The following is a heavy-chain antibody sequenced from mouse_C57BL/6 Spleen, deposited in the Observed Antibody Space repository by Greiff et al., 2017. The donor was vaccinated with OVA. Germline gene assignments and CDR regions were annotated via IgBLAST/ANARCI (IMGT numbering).Heavy chain of an antibody. Sequence: EVQLVESGGGLVQPKGSLKLSCAASGFSFNTYAMNWVRQAPGKGLEWVARIRSKSNNYATYYADSVKDRFTISRDDSESMLYLQMNNLKTDDTAMYYCVRHDYGSSPCAYWGQGTLVTVSA. CDR2: IRSKSNNYAT. CDR1: GFSFNTYA. D-gene: IGHD1-1*01. V-gene: IGHV10-1*01. CDR3: VRHDYGSSPCAY. J-gene: IGHJ3*01.